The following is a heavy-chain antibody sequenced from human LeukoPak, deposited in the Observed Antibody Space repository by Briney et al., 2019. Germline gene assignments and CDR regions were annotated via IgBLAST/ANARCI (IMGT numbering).Heavy chain of an antibody. CDR2: ISYDGSNK. J-gene: IGHJ4*02. CDR1: GFAFSSYA. V-gene: IGHV3-30*04. D-gene: IGHD6-19*01. Sequence: GGSLRLSCAASGFAFSSYAMHWVRQAPGKGLEWVAVISYDGSNKNYADSVKGRFTISRDNSKNTLYLQMNSLRAEDTTVYYCARGVRIAVAGYIDYWGQGTLVTVSS. CDR3: ARGVRIAVAGYIDY.